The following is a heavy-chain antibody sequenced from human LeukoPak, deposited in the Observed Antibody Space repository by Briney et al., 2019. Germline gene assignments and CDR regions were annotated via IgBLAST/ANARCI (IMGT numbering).Heavy chain of an antibody. J-gene: IGHJ4*02. CDR3: ARGGPYYYDSSGYLTLDY. V-gene: IGHV4-34*01. Sequence: TSETLSLTCAVYGGSFSGYYWSWIRQPPGKGLEWIGEINHSGSTNYNPSLKSRVTISVDTSKNQFSLKLSSVTAADTAVYYCARGGPYYYDSSGYLTLDYWGQGTLVTVSS. CDR2: INHSGST. CDR1: GGSFSGYY. D-gene: IGHD3-22*01.